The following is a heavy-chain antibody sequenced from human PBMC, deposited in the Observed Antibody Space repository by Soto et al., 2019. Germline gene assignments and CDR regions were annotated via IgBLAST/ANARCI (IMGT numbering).Heavy chain of an antibody. Sequence: ESGGGLVQPGRSLRLSCAASGFTFDDYAMHWVRQAPGKGPEWVSGISWNSGSIGYADSVKGRFTISRDNAKNSLYLQMNSLRAEDTALYYCARDSPLRVVTAEGILNWFDPWGQGTLVTVSS. V-gene: IGHV3-9*01. CDR3: ARDSPLRVVTAEGILNWFDP. CDR2: ISWNSGSI. D-gene: IGHD2-21*02. J-gene: IGHJ5*02. CDR1: GFTFDDYA.